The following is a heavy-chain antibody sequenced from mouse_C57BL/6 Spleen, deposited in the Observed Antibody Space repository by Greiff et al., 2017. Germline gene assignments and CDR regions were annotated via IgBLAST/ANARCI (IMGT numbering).Heavy chain of an antibody. Sequence: EVQRVESGPGLVKPSQSLSLTCSVPGYSITSGYYWNWIRQFPGNKLEWMGYISYDGSNNYNPSLKNRISITRDTSKNQFFLKLNSVTTEDTATYYCASDYYGRGNFDYWGQGTTLTVSS. CDR1: GYSITSGYY. D-gene: IGHD1-1*01. J-gene: IGHJ2*01. V-gene: IGHV3-6*01. CDR2: ISYDGSN. CDR3: ASDYYGRGNFDY.